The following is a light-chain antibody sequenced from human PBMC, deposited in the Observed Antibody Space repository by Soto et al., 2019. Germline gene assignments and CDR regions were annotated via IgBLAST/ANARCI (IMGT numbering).Light chain of an antibody. Sequence: AIRMTQSPSSFSASTGDRVTITCRASQGISSYLAWYQQKPGKAPKPLIYAASTLQSGVPSRFSGSGSGTDFTLTISCLQSEDFATYYCQQYYSYPPNTFGGGTKVEIK. J-gene: IGKJ4*01. CDR1: QGISSY. CDR3: QQYYSYPPNT. V-gene: IGKV1-8*01. CDR2: AAS.